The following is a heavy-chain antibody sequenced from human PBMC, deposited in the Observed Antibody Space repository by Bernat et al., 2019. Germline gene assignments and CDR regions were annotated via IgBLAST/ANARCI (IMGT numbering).Heavy chain of an antibody. Sequence: QVQLQESVPVLVKPSETLSLTCTVSGGSISSYYWSWIRQAPGNGLEWIGYIYFSGSTNYNPSLKSRVTISVDTSKNQFSLKLSSVTAADTAVYYCARRSSSIAASYYYYYIDVWGQGTTVTVSS. CDR2: IYFSGST. V-gene: IGHV4-59*01. CDR3: ARRSSSIAASYYYYYIDV. CDR1: GGSISSYY. J-gene: IGHJ6*03. D-gene: IGHD6-6*01.